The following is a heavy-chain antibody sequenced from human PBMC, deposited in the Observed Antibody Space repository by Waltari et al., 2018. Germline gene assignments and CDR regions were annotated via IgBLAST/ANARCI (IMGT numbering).Heavy chain of an antibody. J-gene: IGHJ4*02. D-gene: IGHD6-19*01. V-gene: IGHV4-34*01. CDR1: GGSVSCFY. CDR3: ARGGQWKFDY. Sequence: QVQLQQWGAGLLKPSATLSLTCVVYGGSVSCFYGSWIRQSPGKGLEWIGEINHSGSTNYNPALKSRVTISVDTSKNQFSLKVSSVTAADTAVYYCARGGQWKFDYWGQGTLVTVSS. CDR2: INHSGST.